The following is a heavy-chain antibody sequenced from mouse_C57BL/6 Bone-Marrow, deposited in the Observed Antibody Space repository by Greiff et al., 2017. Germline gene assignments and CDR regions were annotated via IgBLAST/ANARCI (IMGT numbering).Heavy chain of an antibody. CDR2: ISVGGSYT. J-gene: IGHJ3*01. V-gene: IGHV5-4*01. D-gene: IGHD2-1*01. Sequence: EVKLVESGGGLVKPGGSLKLSCAASGFTFSSYAMSWVRQTPEKRLEWVATISVGGSYTYYPDNVKGRFTISRDNAKNNLYLQMSHLKSEETAMYYCAREGGLYYGNYGRFAYWGQGTLVTVSA. CDR1: GFTFSSYA. CDR3: AREGGLYYGNYGRFAY.